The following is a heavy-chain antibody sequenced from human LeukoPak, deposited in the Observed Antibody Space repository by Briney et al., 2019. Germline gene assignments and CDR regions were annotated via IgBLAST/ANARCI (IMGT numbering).Heavy chain of an antibody. D-gene: IGHD2-15*01. Sequence: ASVKVSCKASGYTFTSYYMHWVRQAPGQGLEWMGIINPSGGSTSYAQKFQGRVTMTRDTSTSTVYMELSSLRSEDTAVYYCARVGSRSYYDYGMDVWGQGTTVTVSS. CDR2: INPSGGST. J-gene: IGHJ6*02. CDR3: ARVGSRSYYDYGMDV. CDR1: GYTFTSYY. V-gene: IGHV1-46*01.